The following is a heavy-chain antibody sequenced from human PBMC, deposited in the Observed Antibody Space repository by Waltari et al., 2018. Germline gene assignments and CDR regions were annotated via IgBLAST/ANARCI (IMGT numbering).Heavy chain of an antibody. J-gene: IGHJ3*01. Sequence: QLQLQESGPRLVRPSETLYLICSVSGVSITSNSHYWAWIRQSPGQGLEWIGTVSYSGTTYISLSLICRVSVSRDTSKNQVSLILGSVTAADMAVYYCATYIGASVGTTAFDVWGQGTMVTVSS. CDR3: ATYIGASVGTTAFDV. CDR2: VSYSGTT. V-gene: IGHV4-39*01. D-gene: IGHD1-1*01. CDR1: GVSITSNSHY.